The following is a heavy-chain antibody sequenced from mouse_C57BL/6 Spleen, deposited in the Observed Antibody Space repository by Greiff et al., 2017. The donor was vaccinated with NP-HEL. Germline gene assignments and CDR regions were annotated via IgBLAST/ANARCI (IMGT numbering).Heavy chain of an antibody. CDR3: TRVGYYSNHWYFDV. J-gene: IGHJ1*03. CDR2: ISSGGDYI. V-gene: IGHV5-9-1*02. Sequence: EVHLVESGEGLVKPGGSLKLSCAASGFTFSSYAMSWVRQTPEKRLEWVAYISSGGDYIYYADTVKGRFTISRDNARNTLYLQMSSLKSEDTAMYYCTRVGYYSNHWYFDVWGTGTTVTVSS. CDR1: GFTFSSYA. D-gene: IGHD2-5*01.